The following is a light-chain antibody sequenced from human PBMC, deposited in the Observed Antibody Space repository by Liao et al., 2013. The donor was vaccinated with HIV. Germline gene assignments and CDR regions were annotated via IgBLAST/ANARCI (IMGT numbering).Light chain of an antibody. J-gene: IGLJ1*01. CDR1: KLGDKY. CDR3: QAWDSGTALYT. V-gene: IGLV3-1*01. Sequence: SYELTQPPSVSVSPGQTASITCSGDKLGDKYACWYQQKPGQSPVLVIYQDNKRPSGIPERFSGSNSGDTATLTISGTQAVDEADYYCQAWDSGTALYTFGTGTKVTVL. CDR2: QDN.